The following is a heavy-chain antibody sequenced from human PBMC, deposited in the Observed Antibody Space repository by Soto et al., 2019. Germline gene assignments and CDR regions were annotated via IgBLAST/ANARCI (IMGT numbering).Heavy chain of an antibody. J-gene: IGHJ4*02. CDR1: GFTFSSYA. D-gene: IGHD6-6*01. V-gene: IGHV3-30-3*01. CDR3: ARDPEYSSSEYYFDY. CDR2: ISYDGSNK. Sequence: GGSLRLSCAASGFTFSSYAMHWVRQAPGKGLEWVAVISYDGSNKYYADSVKGRFTISRDNSKNTLYLQMNSLRAEDTAVYYCARDPEYSSSEYYFDYWGQGTLVTVSS.